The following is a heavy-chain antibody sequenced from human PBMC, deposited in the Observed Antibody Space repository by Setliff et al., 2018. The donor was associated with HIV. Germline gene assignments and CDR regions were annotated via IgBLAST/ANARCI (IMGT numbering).Heavy chain of an antibody. J-gene: IGHJ4*02. CDR2: IYTSGNM. CDR3: AREAVDDNARYFDY. V-gene: IGHV4-4*07. D-gene: IGHD5-12*01. CDR1: GASISSYY. Sequence: SETLSLTCTVSGASISSYYWNWFRQPPGKGLESLGSIYTSGNMIYNPSLKSRVTIPVDTSKNQFSLELTSVTAADTAVYYCAREAVDDNARYFDYWGQGSLVTVSS.